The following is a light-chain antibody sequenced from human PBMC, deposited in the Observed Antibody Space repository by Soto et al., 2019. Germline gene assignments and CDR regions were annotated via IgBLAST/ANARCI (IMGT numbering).Light chain of an antibody. Sequence: EIVLRQSPGTLSLSPGERATLSCRASQSVNSHYLAWYQQKPGQAPRLLIYSASIRATDIPARFSGSGSGTEFTLTISSLQSEDVAVYYCQQYDNWPPYTFGQGTKVDI. CDR3: QQYDNWPPYT. J-gene: IGKJ2*01. CDR2: SAS. V-gene: IGKV3-15*01. CDR1: QSVNSH.